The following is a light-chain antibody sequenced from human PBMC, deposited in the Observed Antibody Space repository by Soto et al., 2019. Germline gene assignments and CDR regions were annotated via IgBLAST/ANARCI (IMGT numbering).Light chain of an antibody. Sequence: QAVVTQPPSVSAAPGQKVTISCSGSTSNIGNNPVSWYQQFPGTAPKLLIYDSNQRPSGIPDRFSGSKSGTSATLGIIGLQTGDEADYYCGSWDDSLTSIIFGGGTKVTVL. J-gene: IGLJ2*01. CDR3: GSWDDSLTSII. V-gene: IGLV1-51*01. CDR1: TSNIGNNP. CDR2: DSN.